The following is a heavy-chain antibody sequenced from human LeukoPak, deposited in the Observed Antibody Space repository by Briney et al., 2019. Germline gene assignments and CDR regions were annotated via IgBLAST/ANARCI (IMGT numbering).Heavy chain of an antibody. CDR1: GGSISSGGYY. V-gene: IGHV4-61*02. Sequence: SQTLSLTCTVSGGSISSGGYYWSWIRQPAGKGLEWVGRIYTNGTTNYNPSLKSRVTISVDTSKNQFSLKLTSVTAAYTALDXXXXXXAXXXYY. CDR3: XXXXAXXXYY. CDR2: IYTNGTT. J-gene: IGHJ6*01.